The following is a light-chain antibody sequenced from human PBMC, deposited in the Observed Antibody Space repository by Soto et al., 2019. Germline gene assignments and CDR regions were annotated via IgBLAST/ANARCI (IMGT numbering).Light chain of an antibody. Sequence: QSVLTQPASVSGTPGQSITISCTGSISDIGGYNYVSWYQQFPGKAPKLIIFEVSDRPSGVSDRFSGSKSGNTASLTISGLQAEDEADYYCSSYTNRNSYILFGGGTQLTVL. CDR3: SSYTNRNSYIL. CDR1: ISDIGGYNY. J-gene: IGLJ2*01. CDR2: EVS. V-gene: IGLV2-14*01.